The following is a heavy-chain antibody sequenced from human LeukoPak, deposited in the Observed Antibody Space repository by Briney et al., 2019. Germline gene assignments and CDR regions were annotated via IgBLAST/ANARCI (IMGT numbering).Heavy chain of an antibody. CDR3: ARDAYYDEGIGWFDP. CDR2: VSSRSSTI. Sequence: GGSLRLSCAASGFPFSSYSMDWVRQAPGKGLEWVSYVSSRSSTIYYADSVKGRFTISRDNAKNSLYLQMSSLRAEDTAVYYCARDAYYDEGIGWFDPWGQGTLVTVSS. D-gene: IGHD3-3*01. V-gene: IGHV3-48*04. J-gene: IGHJ5*02. CDR1: GFPFSSYS.